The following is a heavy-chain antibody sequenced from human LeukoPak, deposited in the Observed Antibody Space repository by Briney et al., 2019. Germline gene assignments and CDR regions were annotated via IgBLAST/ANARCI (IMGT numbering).Heavy chain of an antibody. CDR2: IYYLGST. CDR3: ARIPSSTVTISEVAFDI. V-gene: IGHV4-39*07. D-gene: IGHD4-17*01. CDR1: GGSINNNNYY. Sequence: PSETLSLTCTVSGGSINNNNYYWAWIRQPPGKGLEWIGNIYYLGSTYYNPSLKSRVSIPVDTSKNHFSLHLTSVTAADTAVYYCARIPSSTVTISEVAFDIWGQGRMATVSS. J-gene: IGHJ3*02.